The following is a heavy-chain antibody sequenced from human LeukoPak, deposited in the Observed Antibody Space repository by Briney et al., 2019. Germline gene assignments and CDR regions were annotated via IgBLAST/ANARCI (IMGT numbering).Heavy chain of an antibody. Sequence: ASVKVSCKASEYTFTDYGMNWVRQAPGQGLEWMGWITAYNGNRLYAQRFQGRITLTTDTSASTSYMELRSLEYDDTAIYYCARDNDKVVDHWGQGTLVTVSS. CDR1: EYTFTDYG. D-gene: IGHD1-1*01. CDR2: ITAYNGNR. J-gene: IGHJ4*01. V-gene: IGHV1-18*01. CDR3: ARDNDKVVDH.